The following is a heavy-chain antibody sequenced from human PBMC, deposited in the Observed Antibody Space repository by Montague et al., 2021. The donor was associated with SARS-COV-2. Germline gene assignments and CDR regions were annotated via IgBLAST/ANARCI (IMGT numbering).Heavy chain of an antibody. CDR2: IYYSGST. D-gene: IGHD6-19*01. CDR3: ARGSGWMGNAFDI. CDR1: GGSISSYY. V-gene: IGHV4-59*07. Sequence: SDTLSLTCTVSGGSISSYYWSWIRQPPGKGLEWIGYIYYSGSTHYNPSLKSRVPISVDTSKNQFSLKLSSVTAADTAVYYCARGSGWMGNAFDIWGQGTMVTVSS. J-gene: IGHJ3*02.